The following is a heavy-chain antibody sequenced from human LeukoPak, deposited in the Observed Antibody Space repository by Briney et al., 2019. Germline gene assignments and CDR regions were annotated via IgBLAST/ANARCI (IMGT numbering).Heavy chain of an antibody. J-gene: IGHJ4*02. V-gene: IGHV4-34*01. Sequence: ETVSLTCAVYGGTLSGYYWSWIRQPPGKGLEWIGEIKESETTNYNPSLKSRVTISIDTSKNQFSLKLSSVTAADTAVYYCAREGLRNVHNPLGYWGQRTLLSASS. CDR1: GGTLSGYY. CDR2: IKESETT. CDR3: AREGLRNVHNPLGY.